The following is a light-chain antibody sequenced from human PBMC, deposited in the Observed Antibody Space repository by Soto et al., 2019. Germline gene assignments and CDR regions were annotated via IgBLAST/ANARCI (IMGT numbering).Light chain of an antibody. V-gene: IGLV8-61*01. CDR3: ATWDGGLSGPFV. J-gene: IGLJ1*01. CDR1: SDSVSASHF. Sequence: QTVVTQEPSFSVSPGGTVTLTCGLSSDSVSASHFPSWYQQTPGQAPRTLIYNTNTRSSGVPDRFSGSILGNRAALTITGAQADDEANSSCATWDGGLSGPFVFGTGTKVTVL. CDR2: NTN.